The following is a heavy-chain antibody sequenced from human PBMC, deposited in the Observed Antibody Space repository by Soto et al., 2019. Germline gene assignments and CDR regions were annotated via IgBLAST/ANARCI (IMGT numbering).Heavy chain of an antibody. CDR1: GGSISGSSYY. CDR2: IYYSGST. CDR3: ARSSAGITTLDYFDY. D-gene: IGHD3-10*01. Sequence: SEALSLTCTVSGGSISGSSYYWGWIRQPPGKGLEWIGSIYYSGSTYYNPSLKSRVTISVDTSKNQFSLKLSSVTAADTAVYYCARSSAGITTLDYFDYWGQGTLVTVSS. J-gene: IGHJ4*02. V-gene: IGHV4-39*01.